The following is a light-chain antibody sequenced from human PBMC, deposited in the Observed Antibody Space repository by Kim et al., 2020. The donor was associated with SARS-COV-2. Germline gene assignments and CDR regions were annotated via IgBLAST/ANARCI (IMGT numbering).Light chain of an antibody. CDR3: QVWDTNSDHWV. CDR2: YDP. Sequence: APGKTARITCGGNNIGGQTVHWYQQKPGQAPVLVISYDPDRPSGIPERISGSNSGKTATLTISRVGAGDEADYYCQVWDTNSDHWVFGGGTQLTVL. V-gene: IGLV3-21*04. CDR1: NIGGQT. J-gene: IGLJ3*02.